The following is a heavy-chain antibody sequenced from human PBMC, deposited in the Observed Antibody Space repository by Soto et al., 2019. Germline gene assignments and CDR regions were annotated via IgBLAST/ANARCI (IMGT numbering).Heavy chain of an antibody. Sequence: PSETLSLTCTVSGGSISSSSYYWGWIRQPPGKGLEWIGSIYYSGSTYYNPSLKSRVTISVDTSKNQFSLKLSSVTAADTAVYYCARHLYYYDSSGYSYFDYWGQGTLVTVSS. CDR1: GGSISSSSYY. J-gene: IGHJ4*02. D-gene: IGHD3-22*01. CDR2: IYYSGST. CDR3: ARHLYYYDSSGYSYFDY. V-gene: IGHV4-39*01.